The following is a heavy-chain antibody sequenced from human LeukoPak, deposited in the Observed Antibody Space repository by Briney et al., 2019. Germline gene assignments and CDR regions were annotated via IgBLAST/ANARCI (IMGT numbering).Heavy chain of an antibody. V-gene: IGHV3-23*01. D-gene: IGHD3-10*01. J-gene: IGHJ4*02. Sequence: PGGSLRLSCAASGFTFSSYAMSWVRQAPGKGVEWVSAISGSGSRTYYEDSVKGRFTISRDNSKTALYLQMNSLRDEDTAVYYCAKVTVVLLWFGELPSWGQGTLVTVSS. CDR2: ISGSGSRT. CDR1: GFTFSSYA. CDR3: AKVTVVLLWFGELPS.